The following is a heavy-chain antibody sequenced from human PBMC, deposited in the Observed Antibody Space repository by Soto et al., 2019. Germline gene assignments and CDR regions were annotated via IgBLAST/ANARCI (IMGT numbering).Heavy chain of an antibody. CDR1: GYTFTSYG. J-gene: IGHJ3*02. Sequence: QVQLVQSGAEVKKPGASVKVSCKASGYTFTSYGISWVRQAPGQGLEWMGGISAYNGNTNYAQKLQGRVTMTTDTSRSTAYMGLSSLSSDDTAVYYCARESWAPRGVIMPDDAFDIWGQGTMVTVSS. CDR2: ISAYNGNT. D-gene: IGHD3-10*01. V-gene: IGHV1-18*01. CDR3: ARESWAPRGVIMPDDAFDI.